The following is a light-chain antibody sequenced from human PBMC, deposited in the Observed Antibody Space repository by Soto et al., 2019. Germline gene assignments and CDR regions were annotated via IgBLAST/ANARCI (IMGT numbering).Light chain of an antibody. CDR1: QSISSN. J-gene: IGKJ4*01. Sequence: EIVMTQSPATLSVSPGERATLSCRASQSISSNFAWYQQKPGQAPRLLIYGASTRAFGISDRFSGSGSGTEFTLTISSLQSEDFAIYYCQHYNKRPPLTFGGGTKGEI. V-gene: IGKV3-15*01. CDR2: GAS. CDR3: QHYNKRPPLT.